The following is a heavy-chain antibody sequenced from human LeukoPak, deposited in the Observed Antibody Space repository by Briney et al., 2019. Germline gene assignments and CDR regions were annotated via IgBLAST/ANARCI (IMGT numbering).Heavy chain of an antibody. Sequence: SETLSLTCTVSGGSISSYYWSWVRQTPGKGLEWIGYIYYSGSTNYNPSLQSRVSISVDTSKSQFSLSLTSVTTADTAVYYCARADSPFGYFDYWGQGSLVTVSS. J-gene: IGHJ4*02. CDR1: GGSISSYY. V-gene: IGHV4-59*01. D-gene: IGHD3-16*01. CDR3: ARADSPFGYFDY. CDR2: IYYSGST.